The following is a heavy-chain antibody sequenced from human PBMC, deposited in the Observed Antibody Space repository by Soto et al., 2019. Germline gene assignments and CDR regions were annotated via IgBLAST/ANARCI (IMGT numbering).Heavy chain of an antibody. CDR1: VVCIIISNW. J-gene: IGHJ6*02. Sequence: SETLSHTCAVSVVCIIISNWWSGVRQAPGKGLEWIGEIYHSGSTNYNPSLKSRVTISVDKSKNQFSLKLSSVTAADTAVYYCAREVREQWLVNYYYGMDVWGQGTTVT. V-gene: IGHV4-4*02. D-gene: IGHD6-19*01. CDR3: AREVREQWLVNYYYGMDV. CDR2: IYHSGST.